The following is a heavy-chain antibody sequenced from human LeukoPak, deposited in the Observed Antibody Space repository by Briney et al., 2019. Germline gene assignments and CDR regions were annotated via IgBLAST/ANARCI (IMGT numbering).Heavy chain of an antibody. CDR3: AKDYSYGYVSDY. Sequence: GGSLRLSCAASGFTFSSYGMHWVRQAPGKGLEWVAVISYDGSNKYYADSVKGRFTISRDNSKNTLYLQMNGLRAEDTAVYYCAKDYSYGYVSDYWGQGTLVTVSS. V-gene: IGHV3-30*18. D-gene: IGHD5-18*01. J-gene: IGHJ4*02. CDR2: ISYDGSNK. CDR1: GFTFSSYG.